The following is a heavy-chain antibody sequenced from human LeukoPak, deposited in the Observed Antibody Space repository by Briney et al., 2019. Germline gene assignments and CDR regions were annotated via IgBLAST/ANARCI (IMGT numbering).Heavy chain of an antibody. D-gene: IGHD5-24*01. Sequence: SETLSLTCAVYGGSFSGYYWSWIRQPPGKGLEWIGEINHSGSTNYNPSLKSRVTISVDTSKNQFSLKLSSVTAADTAVYYCARDGRWLQPTLDYWGQGTLVTVSS. CDR2: INHSGST. CDR3: ARDGRWLQPTLDY. J-gene: IGHJ4*02. CDR1: GGSFSGYY. V-gene: IGHV4-34*01.